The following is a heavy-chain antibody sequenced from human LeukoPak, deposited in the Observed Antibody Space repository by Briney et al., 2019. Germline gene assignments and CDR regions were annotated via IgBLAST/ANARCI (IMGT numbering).Heavy chain of an antibody. CDR1: GFTFSSYT. D-gene: IGHD2-21*01. CDR3: ARGHTGMDV. V-gene: IGHV3-48*02. Sequence: GGSLRLSCAASGFTFSSYTMNWARQAPGKGLEWVSYISSTSSTIYYADSVEGRFTISRDNAKNSLYLQMNSLRDEDTAVYYCARGHTGMDVWGQGTTVTVSS. CDR2: ISSTSSTI. J-gene: IGHJ6*02.